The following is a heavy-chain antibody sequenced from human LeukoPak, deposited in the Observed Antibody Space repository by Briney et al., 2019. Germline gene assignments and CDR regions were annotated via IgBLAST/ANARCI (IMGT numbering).Heavy chain of an antibody. CDR1: GLTFSSYS. V-gene: IGHV3-21*01. CDR3: ARDHNSYDGGYYYYMDV. D-gene: IGHD2-8*01. J-gene: IGHJ6*03. Sequence: GGSLRLSCAASGLTFSSYSMNWVRQAPGKGLEWVSSISSSSSYIYYADSVKGRFTISRANAKNSLYLRMNSLRAEDTAVYYCARDHNSYDGGYYYYMDVWGKGTTVTVSS. CDR2: ISSSSSYI.